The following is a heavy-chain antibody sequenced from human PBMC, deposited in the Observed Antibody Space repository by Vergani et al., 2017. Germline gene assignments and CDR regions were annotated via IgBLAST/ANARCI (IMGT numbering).Heavy chain of an antibody. D-gene: IGHD3-10*01. V-gene: IGHV4-59*01. Sequence: QVQLQESGPGLVKPSETLSLTCTVSGGSISSYYWSWIRQPPGKGLEWIGYIYYRGSTNYNPSLKSRVTISVDTSKNQFSLKLSSVTAADTAVYYCAGVRVGYYGSGSEHMDVWAKGPRSPSP. J-gene: IGHJ6*03. CDR1: GGSISSYY. CDR3: AGVRVGYYGSGSEHMDV. CDR2: IYYRGST.